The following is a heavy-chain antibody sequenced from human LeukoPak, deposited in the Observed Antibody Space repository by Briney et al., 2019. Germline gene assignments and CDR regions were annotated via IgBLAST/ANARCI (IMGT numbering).Heavy chain of an antibody. V-gene: IGHV3-48*04. D-gene: IGHD3-3*01. CDR3: ARDPSRFWGGYFDY. Sequence: AGGSLRLSCAASGFTVSSNYMSWVRQAPGKGLEWVSYISSSSSTIYYADSVKGRFTISRDNAKNSLYLQMNSLRAEDTAVYYCARDPSRFWGGYFDYWGQGTPVTVSS. J-gene: IGHJ4*02. CDR1: GFTVSSNY. CDR2: ISSSSSTI.